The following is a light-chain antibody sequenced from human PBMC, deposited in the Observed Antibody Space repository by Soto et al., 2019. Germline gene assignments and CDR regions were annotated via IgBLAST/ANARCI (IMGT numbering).Light chain of an antibody. J-gene: IGKJ3*01. CDR1: QSVSSN. V-gene: IGKV3-15*01. CDR2: GAS. Sequence: ELVMTQSPATLSVSPGERVTLSCRASQSVSSNLAWYQHKPGQAPRLLICGASILATGIPARFSGSGSGTEFTLTISSLQSEDFAVYYCQQYNNWPPGLFTFGPGTKVDIK. CDR3: QQYNNWPPGLFT.